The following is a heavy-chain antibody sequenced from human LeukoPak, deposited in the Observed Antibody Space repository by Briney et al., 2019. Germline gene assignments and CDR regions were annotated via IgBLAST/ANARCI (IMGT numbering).Heavy chain of an antibody. J-gene: IGHJ4*02. CDR1: GYTFTSYG. CDR2: ISAYNGNT. D-gene: IGHD3-22*01. CDR3: ARDPDDSSGYYRYFDY. V-gene: IGHV1-18*01. Sequence: ASVKVSCKASGYTFTSYGISWVRQAPGQGLEWMGWISAYNGNTNYAQKLQGRVTMTTDTSTSTAYMELRSLRSDDTVVYYCARDPDDSSGYYRYFDYWGQGTLVTVSS.